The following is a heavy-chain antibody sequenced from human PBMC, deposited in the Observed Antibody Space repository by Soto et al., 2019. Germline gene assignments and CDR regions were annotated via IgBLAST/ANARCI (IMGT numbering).Heavy chain of an antibody. CDR1: GFTFSSHS. CDR3: ARGVWGYSDRSSDY. D-gene: IGHD4-17*01. J-gene: IGHJ4*02. Sequence: EVQLVESGGGLVQPGGSLRLSCAASGFTFSSHSMNWVRKAPGKGLEWVSYISSSSSTIYYADSVKGRFTIYRDNAKNSLYLQMNNLSDEDTAVYYCARGVWGYSDRSSDYWGQGTLVTVSS. V-gene: IGHV3-48*02. CDR2: ISSSSSTI.